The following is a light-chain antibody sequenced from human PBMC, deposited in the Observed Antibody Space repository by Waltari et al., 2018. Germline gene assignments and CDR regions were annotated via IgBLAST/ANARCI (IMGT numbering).Light chain of an antibody. CDR3: QQRSTWPLT. Sequence: EIVLTQSPGILSLSPGERATLSCRASQSVRSYLGWYQQRPGQAPSLLIYDVSKRATGTPARFRGSGSGTDFTLTITSLEPEDFAVYYCQQRSTWPLTFGGGTKVEIK. CDR2: DVS. CDR1: QSVRSY. J-gene: IGKJ4*01. V-gene: IGKV3-11*01.